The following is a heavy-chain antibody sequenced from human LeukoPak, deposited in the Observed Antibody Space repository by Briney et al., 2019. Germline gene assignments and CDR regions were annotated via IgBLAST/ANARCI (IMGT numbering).Heavy chain of an antibody. D-gene: IGHD3-22*01. Sequence: PSETLSLTCTVSGGSISSSSYSWGWIRQPPGKGLEWIGSIYYSGSTYYNPSLKSRVTISVDTSKNQFSLKLSSVTAADTAVYYCARQGHFSSSGYLLWGQGTLVTVSS. V-gene: IGHV4-39*01. CDR1: GGSISSSSYS. CDR3: ARQGHFSSSGYLL. J-gene: IGHJ4*02. CDR2: IYYSGST.